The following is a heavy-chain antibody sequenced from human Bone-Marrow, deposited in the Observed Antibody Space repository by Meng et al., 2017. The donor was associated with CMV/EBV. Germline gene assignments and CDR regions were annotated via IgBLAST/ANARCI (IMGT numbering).Heavy chain of an antibody. CDR2: ISTYNGNA. CDR1: GYTFPTYG. CDR3: VRVNPTRGVDY. V-gene: IGHV1-18*01. J-gene: IGHJ4*02. Sequence: ASVKVSCKTSGYTFPTYGVSWVRQAPGQGLEWMGWISTYNGNANYAQKFQGRVSMTKDTATTTGHMELRTLRSDDTAVYYWVRVNPTRGVDYWGQGTLVSVSS.